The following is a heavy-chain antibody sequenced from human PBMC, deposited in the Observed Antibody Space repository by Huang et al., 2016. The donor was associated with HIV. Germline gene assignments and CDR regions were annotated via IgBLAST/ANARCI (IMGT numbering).Heavy chain of an antibody. Sequence: QVHLQESGPGLVKPSQTLSLTCTVSGGSISSGGYYWTWIRQHPGKGLEWIGYIYYSGITYYNPSLKSRVTISVDTSKNQFSLKVTSMTAADTAVYYCGRFSYYSDSTISQYLQLWGQGALVTVSS. CDR3: GRFSYYSDSTISQYLQL. CDR1: GGSISSGGYY. CDR2: IYYSGIT. V-gene: IGHV4-30-4*08. D-gene: IGHD3-22*01. J-gene: IGHJ1*01.